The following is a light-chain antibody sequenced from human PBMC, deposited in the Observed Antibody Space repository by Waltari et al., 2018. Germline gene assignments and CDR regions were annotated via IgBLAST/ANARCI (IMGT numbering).Light chain of an antibody. J-gene: IGLJ1*01. Sequence: QSVLPQPPSVSAAPGQTVTIPCSGSTSNIGNYYPSWYQQFPGTAPKPLIYDNRKRPAGIPDRFSASKSGTSGTLDITGLQTGDEADYYCGAWDRSLSEFVFGSGTKVTVL. CDR3: GAWDRSLSEFV. V-gene: IGLV1-51*01. CDR1: TSNIGNYY. CDR2: DNR.